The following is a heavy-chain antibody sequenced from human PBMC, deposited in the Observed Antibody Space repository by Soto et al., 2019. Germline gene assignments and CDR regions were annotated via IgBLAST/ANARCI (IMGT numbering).Heavy chain of an antibody. D-gene: IGHD1-26*01. CDR3: ARDVGGSLPSYFDN. V-gene: IGHV3-21*01. Sequence: EVHLVESGGGLVKSGGSLRLSCAASGFTFSGYNLKWVRQAPGKGPEWVSFISSSGTYTYFADSVKGRFTISRDNAKNSLYLQMNSLRAEDTAMYYCARDVGGSLPSYFDNWGQGTLVTV. CDR1: GFTFSGYN. J-gene: IGHJ4*02. CDR2: ISSSGTYT.